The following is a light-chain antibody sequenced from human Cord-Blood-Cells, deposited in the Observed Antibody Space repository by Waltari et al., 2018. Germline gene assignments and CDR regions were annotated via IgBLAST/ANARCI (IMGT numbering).Light chain of an antibody. CDR1: QSLVHSDGNTY. J-gene: IGKJ5*01. Sequence: DVVMTQSPLSLPVTLGQPASISCRSSQSLVHSDGNTYLNWFQQRPGQSPRRLIYKVSNRDSGVLDRFSGSGSGTDFTLKISRVEAEDVGVYYCMQGTHWPPITFGQGTRLEIK. CDR3: MQGTHWPPIT. V-gene: IGKV2-30*02. CDR2: KVS.